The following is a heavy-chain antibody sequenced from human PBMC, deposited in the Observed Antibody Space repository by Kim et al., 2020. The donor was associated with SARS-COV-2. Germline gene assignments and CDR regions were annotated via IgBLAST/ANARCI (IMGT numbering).Heavy chain of an antibody. CDR2: IGTAGDT. Sequence: GGSLRLSCAASGFTFSSYDMHWVRQATGKGLEWVSAIGTAGDTYYPGSVKGRFTISRENAKNSLYLQMNSLRAGDTAVYYCARAEYSSSSRPIYYYYGMDVWGQGTTVTVSS. V-gene: IGHV3-13*01. CDR1: GFTFSSYD. CDR3: ARAEYSSSSRPIYYYYGMDV. D-gene: IGHD6-6*01. J-gene: IGHJ6*02.